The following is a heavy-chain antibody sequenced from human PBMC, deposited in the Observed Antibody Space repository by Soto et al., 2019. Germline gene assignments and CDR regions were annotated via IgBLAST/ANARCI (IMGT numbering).Heavy chain of an antibody. Sequence: SETLSLTCTVSNYSISSGYYWGWIRQSPGEGLEWIVSMYHSGTTYYNPSLKSRVTISIDTSKNQFSLKLTSVTSADTAVYFCARVAFGPIDYWGQGTLVTVS. D-gene: IGHD3-16*01. V-gene: IGHV4-38-2*02. J-gene: IGHJ4*02. CDR1: NYSISSGYY. CDR2: MYHSGTT. CDR3: ARVAFGPIDY.